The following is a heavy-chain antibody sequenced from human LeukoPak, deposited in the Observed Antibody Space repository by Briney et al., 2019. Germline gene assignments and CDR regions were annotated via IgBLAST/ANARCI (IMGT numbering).Heavy chain of an antibody. CDR3: ARDKGYCSGGSCFGDAFDI. D-gene: IGHD2-15*01. V-gene: IGHV1-8*01. J-gene: IGHJ3*02. CDR1: GYTFTSYD. Sequence: ASVKVSCKASGYTFTSYDINWVRQATGQGLEWMGWMNPNSGNTGYAQKFQGRVTMTRNTSISTAYMELSSLRSEDTAVYYCARDKGYCSGGSCFGDAFDIWGQGTVVTVSS. CDR2: MNPNSGNT.